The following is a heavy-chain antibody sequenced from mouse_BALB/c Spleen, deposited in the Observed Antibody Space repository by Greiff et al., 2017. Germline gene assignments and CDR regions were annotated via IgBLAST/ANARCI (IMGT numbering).Heavy chain of an antibody. CDR1: GYAFSSYW. CDR3: AREYYYGLDY. Sequence: VQGVESGAELVRPGSSVKISCKASGYAFSSYWMNWVKQRPGQGLEWIGQIYPGDGDTNYNGKFKGKATLTADKSSSTAYMQLSSLTSEDSAVYFCAREYYYGLDYWGQGTTLTVSS. J-gene: IGHJ2*01. V-gene: IGHV1-80*01. CDR2: IYPGDGDT. D-gene: IGHD1-1*01.